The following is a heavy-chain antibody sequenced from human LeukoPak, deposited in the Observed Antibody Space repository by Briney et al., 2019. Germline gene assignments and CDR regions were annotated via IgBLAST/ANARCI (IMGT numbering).Heavy chain of an antibody. V-gene: IGHV1-24*01. J-gene: IGHJ6*03. CDR2: FDPEDGER. CDR3: ATGPLVRGVPRYMDV. CDR1: RYTLTKFS. Sequence: ASVKVSCKLPRYTLTKFSMNWVRQAPGEGLELRGGFDPEDGERIYVQKFQGRVTMTEDTSTDTAYMELSSLTSEDTAVYYCATGPLVRGVPRYMDVWGKGTTVTVSS. D-gene: IGHD3-10*01.